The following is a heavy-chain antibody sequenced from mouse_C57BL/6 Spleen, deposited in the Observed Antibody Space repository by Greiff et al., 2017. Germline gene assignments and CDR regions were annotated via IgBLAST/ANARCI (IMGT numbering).Heavy chain of an antibody. D-gene: IGHD2-13*01. CDR1: GYTFTSYT. Sequence: QVQLQQSGAELARPGASVKMSCKASGYTFTSYTMHWVKQRPGQGLEWIGYINPSSGYTKYNQKFKDKATLTADKASSTAYMQRSSLTSEDSAVYYCARDGEFADWGEGTRVTVSA. CDR3: ARDGEFAD. CDR2: INPSSGYT. V-gene: IGHV1-4*01. J-gene: IGHJ3*01.